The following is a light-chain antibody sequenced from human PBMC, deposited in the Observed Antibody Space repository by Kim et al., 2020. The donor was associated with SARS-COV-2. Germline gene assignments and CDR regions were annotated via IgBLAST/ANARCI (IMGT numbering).Light chain of an antibody. Sequence: DIQLTQSPSFLSASIGARVTLTCRASQGISTSLAWYHQKPGKAPKLLIYASSTLQSDVSSRFSGSGSGTEFTLTISSLQPEDFGTYYCQQLDVYTPAFGQGTKLE. CDR3: QQLDVYTPA. CDR1: QGISTS. CDR2: ASS. J-gene: IGKJ2*01. V-gene: IGKV1-9*01.